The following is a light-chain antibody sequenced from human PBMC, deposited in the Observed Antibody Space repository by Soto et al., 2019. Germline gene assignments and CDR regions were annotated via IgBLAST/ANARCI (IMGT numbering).Light chain of an antibody. Sequence: DIQMTQSPSTLSASVGDRVIITCRASQSISNWLAWYQQKPGKAPNLLIYKASSLKSGVPSRFSGSGSGTEFTLTISSLQPEDFATYYCQQSYSTPPITFGQGTRLEIK. J-gene: IGKJ5*01. CDR3: QQSYSTPPIT. V-gene: IGKV1-5*03. CDR2: KAS. CDR1: QSISNW.